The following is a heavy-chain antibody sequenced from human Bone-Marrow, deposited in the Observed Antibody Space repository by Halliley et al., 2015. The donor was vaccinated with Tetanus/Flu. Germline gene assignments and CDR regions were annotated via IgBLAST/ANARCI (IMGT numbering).Heavy chain of an antibody. D-gene: IGHD1-26*01. V-gene: IGHV4-59*01. J-gene: IGHJ3*02. CDR2: IYYNGRS. CDR3: ARKEWELLGYAFDM. Sequence: WIGNIYYNGRSGYTPSLKSRVTISVDSSKNQFSLKLTSVTGADTAVYYCARKEWELLGYAFDMWGQGTMVTVSS.